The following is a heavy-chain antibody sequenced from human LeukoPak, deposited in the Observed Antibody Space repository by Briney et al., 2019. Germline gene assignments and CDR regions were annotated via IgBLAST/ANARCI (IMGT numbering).Heavy chain of an antibody. J-gene: IGHJ4*02. CDR1: VFTFSNYG. CDR3: VKDRSSTWSFDY. D-gene: IGHD6-13*01. Sequence: GGSLTLSCAASVFTFSNYGMHWVRQAPGKGLEWVAVISFDGTNKYYVDSVKGRFTISRDNSNNTLYLQMNSLRAEDTAVYYCVKDRSSTWSFDYWGQGTLVIVSS. CDR2: ISFDGTNK. V-gene: IGHV3-30*18.